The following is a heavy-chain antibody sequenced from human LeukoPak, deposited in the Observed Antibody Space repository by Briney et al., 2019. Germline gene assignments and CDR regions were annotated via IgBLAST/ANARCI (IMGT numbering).Heavy chain of an antibody. CDR1: GGSFSGYY. Sequence: SETLSLTCAVYGGSFSGYYWSWIRQPPGKGLEWIGEINHSGSTNYNPSLKSRVTISVDTSKNQFSLKLTSVTAADTAVYYCARDWYFYGSGSYSRLRYWGQGTLVTVSS. D-gene: IGHD3-10*01. J-gene: IGHJ4*02. CDR2: INHSGST. V-gene: IGHV4-34*01. CDR3: ARDWYFYGSGSYSRLRY.